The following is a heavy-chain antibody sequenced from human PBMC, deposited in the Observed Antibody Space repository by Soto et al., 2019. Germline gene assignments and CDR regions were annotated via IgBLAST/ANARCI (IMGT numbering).Heavy chain of an antibody. CDR2: IYYSGTT. CDR3: AKSYGDYGDYYYLDV. D-gene: IGHD4-17*01. CDR1: GGSISNSNHY. Sequence: SETLSLTCTVSGGSISNSNHYWVWIRQPPGKGPEWVGSIYYSGTTYYNPSLKSRVTISVDTSKNQFSLKLSSVTAADTAMYYCAKSYGDYGDYYYLDVWGKGTTVTVSS. J-gene: IGHJ6*03. V-gene: IGHV4-39*01.